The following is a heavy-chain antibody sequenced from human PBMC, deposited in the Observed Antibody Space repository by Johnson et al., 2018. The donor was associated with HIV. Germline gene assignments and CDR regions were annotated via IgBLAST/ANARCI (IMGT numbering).Heavy chain of an antibody. Sequence: VQLVESGGGLVQPGGSLRLSCAASGFTVSSNYMSWVRQAPGKGLEWVSVIYSGGSTYYADSVKGRFTISRDNSKNTLYLQMNSLRAEDTAVYYCASAGRNFWSGYDAFDIGGQGTMVTVSS. CDR3: ASAGRNFWSGYDAFDI. V-gene: IGHV3-53*01. J-gene: IGHJ3*02. CDR1: GFTVSSNY. D-gene: IGHD3-3*01. CDR2: IYSGGST.